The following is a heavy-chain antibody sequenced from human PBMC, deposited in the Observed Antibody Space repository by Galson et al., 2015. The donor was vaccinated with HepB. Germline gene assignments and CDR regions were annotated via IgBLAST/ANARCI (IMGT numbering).Heavy chain of an antibody. CDR1: GFTFNQYA. D-gene: IGHD6-19*01. V-gene: IGHV3-30*03. J-gene: IGHJ4*02. Sequence: SLRLSCAASGFTFNQYAMHWVRQAPGKGLEWVAVISYDGSKTDYADSVTGRFTISRDNSKNTLYLDANSLRPEDTALYFCARDKYSSGWYYFEYWGQGTLVTVS. CDR3: ARDKYSSGWYYFEY. CDR2: ISYDGSKT.